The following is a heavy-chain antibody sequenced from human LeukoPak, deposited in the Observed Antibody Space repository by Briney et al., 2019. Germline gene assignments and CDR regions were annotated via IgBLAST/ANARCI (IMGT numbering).Heavy chain of an antibody. Sequence: SETLSLTCTVSGGSISSSSYYWGWIRQPPGKGLEWIGSIYYSGSTYYNPSLKGRVTISVDTSKNQFSLKLSSVTAADTAVYYCARAYCSAGTCYSSRGMLDPWGQGTLVTVSS. CDR3: ARAYCSAGTCYSSRGMLDP. V-gene: IGHV4-39*07. CDR1: GGSISSSSYY. CDR2: IYYSGST. J-gene: IGHJ5*02. D-gene: IGHD2-15*01.